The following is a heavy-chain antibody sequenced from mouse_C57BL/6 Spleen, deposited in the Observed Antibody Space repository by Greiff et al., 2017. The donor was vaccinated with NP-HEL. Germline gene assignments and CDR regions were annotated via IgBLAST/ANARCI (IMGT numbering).Heavy chain of an antibody. D-gene: IGHD1-1*01. V-gene: IGHV1-69*01. CDR1: GYTFTSYW. Sequence: QVQLQQPGAELVMPGASVKLSCKASGYTFTSYWMHWVKQRPGQGLEWIGEIDPSDSYTNYNQKFKGKSTLTVDKSCSTAYMQLSSLTSEYSAVNYCAREGDYGSRGGDYWGQGTSVTVSS. J-gene: IGHJ4*01. CDR2: IDPSDSYT. CDR3: AREGDYGSRGGDY.